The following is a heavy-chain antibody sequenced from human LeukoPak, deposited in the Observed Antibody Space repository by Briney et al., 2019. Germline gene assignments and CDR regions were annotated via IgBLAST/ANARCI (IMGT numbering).Heavy chain of an antibody. J-gene: IGHJ6*04. V-gene: IGHV3-74*01. Sequence: GGSLRLSCAASGFTFSSNWMPWVRQAPGKGLGWVSRINSDGSSTSYADSVKGRFTISRDNAKNTLYLQMNSLRAEDTAVYYCARDQNYYGSGSYAPYYYYGMDVWGKGTTVTVSS. CDR3: ARDQNYYGSGSYAPYYYYGMDV. CDR2: INSDGSST. D-gene: IGHD3-10*01. CDR1: GFTFSSNW.